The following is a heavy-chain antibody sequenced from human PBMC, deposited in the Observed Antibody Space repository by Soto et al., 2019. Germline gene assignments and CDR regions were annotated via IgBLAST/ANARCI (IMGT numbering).Heavy chain of an antibody. CDR2: ISYDSTKT. CDR3: ARTRRAWSDFHYYSLDV. J-gene: IGHJ6*02. Sequence: QVQLVESGGGVVQPGRSLRLSFAASGFTFTSYGMHWVRKCPGNGLEWVAFISYDSTKTYYADSVKGRFTISRDNSNNALYVQMNSLTGEDTAVYYCARTRRAWSDFHYYSLDVWGQSTTVTVSS. CDR1: GFTFTSYG. V-gene: IGHV3-30*03. D-gene: IGHD2-8*02.